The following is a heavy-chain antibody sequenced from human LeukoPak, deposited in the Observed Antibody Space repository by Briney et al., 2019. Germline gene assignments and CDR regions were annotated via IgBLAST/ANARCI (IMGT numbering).Heavy chain of an antibody. Sequence: GRSLRLSCAASGFTFSSYGMHWVRQAPGKGLEWVAVIWYDGSNKYYADSVKGRFTISRDNSKNTLYLQMNSLRAEDTAVYYCARDYYYDSSGYSDEDRFDPWGQGTLVTVSS. V-gene: IGHV3-33*01. CDR1: GFTFSSYG. CDR3: ARDYYYDSSGYSDEDRFDP. D-gene: IGHD3-22*01. CDR2: IWYDGSNK. J-gene: IGHJ5*02.